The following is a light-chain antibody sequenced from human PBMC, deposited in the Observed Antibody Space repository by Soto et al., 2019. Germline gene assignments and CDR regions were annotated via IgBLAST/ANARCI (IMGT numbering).Light chain of an antibody. CDR2: WAS. V-gene: IGKV4-1*01. CDR1: QSVLYSSNNKNH. CDR3: QQYYDTPQT. J-gene: IGKJ2*01. Sequence: DIVMTQSPDSLAVSLGERATINCKSSQSVLYSSNNKNHLAWYQQKPGQPPRLVIYWASTRESGVPDRFSGSGSGTDFTLTISSLQAEDVAVYYCQQYYDTPQTFGQGTKLEIK.